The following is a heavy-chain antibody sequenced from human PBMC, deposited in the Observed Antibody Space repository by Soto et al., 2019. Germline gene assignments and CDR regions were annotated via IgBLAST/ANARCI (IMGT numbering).Heavy chain of an antibody. V-gene: IGHV4-30-2*01. CDR1: GGSISSGCDS. D-gene: IGHD6-13*01. J-gene: IGHJ5*02. CDR3: AKGPWQPPHCFDP. CDR2: IYHSGSP. Sequence: SETLSLTCAVSGGSISSGCDSWSWIRQPPGKGLEWIGYIYHSGSPYYNPSLKSRVTISVDRSKNQFSLKLSSVTAEDTAVYYCAKGPWQPPHCFDPWGLGTLVTVSS.